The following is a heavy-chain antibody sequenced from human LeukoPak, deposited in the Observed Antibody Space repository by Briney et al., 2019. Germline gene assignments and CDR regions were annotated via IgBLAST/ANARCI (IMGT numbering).Heavy chain of an antibody. Sequence: PGGSLRLSCAASGFTFDDYAMHWVRQAPGKGLEWVSGISWNSGSIVYADSVKGRFTISRDNAKNSLYLQMNSLRAEDTALYYCAKVDSYGPYWFFDLWGRGTLVTVSS. D-gene: IGHD5-18*01. CDR1: GFTFDDYA. CDR3: AKVDSYGPYWFFDL. J-gene: IGHJ2*01. V-gene: IGHV3-9*01. CDR2: ISWNSGSI.